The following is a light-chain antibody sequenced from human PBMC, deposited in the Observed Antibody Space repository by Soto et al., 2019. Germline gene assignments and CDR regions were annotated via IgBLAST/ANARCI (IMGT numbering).Light chain of an antibody. CDR1: QSISTW. J-gene: IGKJ1*01. V-gene: IGKV1-5*01. Sequence: DIQMTQSPSTLSASVGDRVTITCRASQSISTWLAWYQQKPGKAPKLLISDASSLKSGVPSRFSGSASAKEFTLTISNLQPDDFATYYCQQYNGYSRTFGQGTRVEIK. CDR3: QQYNGYSRT. CDR2: DAS.